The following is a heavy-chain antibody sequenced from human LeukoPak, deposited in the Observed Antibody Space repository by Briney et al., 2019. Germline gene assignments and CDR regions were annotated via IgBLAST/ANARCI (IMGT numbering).Heavy chain of an antibody. V-gene: IGHV4-30-2*01. CDR3: ARAWGGLVQGEYFDY. J-gene: IGHJ4*02. Sequence: SETLSLTCAVSGGSISSGGYSWSWIRQPPGKGLEWIGYIYHSGSTYYNPSLKSRVTISVDRSKNQFSLKLSSVTAADTAVYYCARAWGGLVQGEYFDYWGQGTLVTVSS. CDR1: GGSISSGGYS. CDR2: IYHSGST. D-gene: IGHD6-19*01.